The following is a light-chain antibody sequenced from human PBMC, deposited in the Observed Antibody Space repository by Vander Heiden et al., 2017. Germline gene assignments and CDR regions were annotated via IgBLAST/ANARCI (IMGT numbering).Light chain of an antibody. V-gene: IGKV2-30*01. CDR2: SIS. CDR3: MQGTHWPYT. Sequence: DVVMTQSPLSLPVTLGQAASISCRSSQGLVARDEYTYLNWFHQRPGQSPRRLIYSISNRDSGVPDRFSGSGSGTDFTLKISGVEAEDVGIYYCMQGTHWPYTFGQGTNLEIK. J-gene: IGKJ2*01. CDR1: QGLVARDEYTY.